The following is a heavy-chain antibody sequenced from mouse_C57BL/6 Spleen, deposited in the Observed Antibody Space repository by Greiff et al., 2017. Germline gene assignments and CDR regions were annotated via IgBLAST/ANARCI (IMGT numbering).Heavy chain of an antibody. CDR1: GYTFTDYE. V-gene: IGHV1-15*01. J-gene: IGHJ1*03. Sequence: QVQLQQSGAELVRPGASVTLSCKASGYTFTDYEMHWVKQTPVHGLEWIGAIDPETGGTAYNQKFEGKAILTADKSSSTAYMELRSLTSEDSAVYYCTRRMPWYFDVWGTGTTVTVSS. CDR2: IDPETGGT. CDR3: TRRMPWYFDV.